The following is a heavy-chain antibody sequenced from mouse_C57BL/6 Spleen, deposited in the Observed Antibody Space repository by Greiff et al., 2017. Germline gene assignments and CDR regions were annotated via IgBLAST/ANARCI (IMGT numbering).Heavy chain of an antibody. V-gene: IGHV1-82*01. CDR2: IYPGDGDT. CDR3: ARWTTVVPFDY. D-gene: IGHD1-1*01. Sequence: VQLQQSGPELVKPGASVKISCKASGYAFSSSWMNWVKQRPGKGLEWIGRIYPGDGDTNYNGEFKGKATLTADKSSSTAYMQLSSLTSEDSAVYFCARWTTVVPFDYWGQGTTLTVSS. J-gene: IGHJ2*01. CDR1: GYAFSSSW.